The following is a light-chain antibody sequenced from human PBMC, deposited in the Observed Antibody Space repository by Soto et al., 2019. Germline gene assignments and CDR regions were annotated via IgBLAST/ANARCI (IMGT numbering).Light chain of an antibody. CDR1: QSVSSSY. J-gene: IGKJ3*01. Sequence: EIVLTQSPGTLSLSPGERVTLSCRASQSVSSSYLAWYQQRPGQAPRLLIYGASSRAAGVPDRFSGSGSGIDFALTISRLEPEDFAVYYCQQYDSSPSFGPGTKVDIK. V-gene: IGKV3-20*01. CDR2: GAS. CDR3: QQYDSSPS.